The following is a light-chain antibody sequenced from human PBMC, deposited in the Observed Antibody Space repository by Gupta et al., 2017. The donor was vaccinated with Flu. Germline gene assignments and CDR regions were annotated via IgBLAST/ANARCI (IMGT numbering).Light chain of an antibody. CDR3: QQSYSSPLYS. Sequence: DIQLTQSPSSLSASVGDRVTITCRASQSISNYLNWYQHKLGKAPKLLIYAASSLHTGVPSRFSGSGSGTDFTLTITSLQPEDFATYYCQQSYSSPLYSFGQGTKLEIK. CDR2: AAS. V-gene: IGKV1-39*01. CDR1: QSISNY. J-gene: IGKJ2*03.